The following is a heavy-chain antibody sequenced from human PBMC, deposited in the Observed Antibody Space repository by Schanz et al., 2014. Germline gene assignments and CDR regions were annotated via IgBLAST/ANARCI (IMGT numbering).Heavy chain of an antibody. CDR2: ISSSGTTI. Sequence: QLVGSGGGLIQPGGSLRLSCTASGFAFSSYSMNWVRQAPGKGLEWVSYISSSGTTIYYADSVKGRFTISRDNAKNSLYLQMNSLRAEDTAVYYCAREQIMAAAGLVDYWGHGTLVTGSS. V-gene: IGHV3-48*01. CDR3: AREQIMAAAGLVDY. CDR1: GFAFSSYS. J-gene: IGHJ4*01. D-gene: IGHD6-13*01.